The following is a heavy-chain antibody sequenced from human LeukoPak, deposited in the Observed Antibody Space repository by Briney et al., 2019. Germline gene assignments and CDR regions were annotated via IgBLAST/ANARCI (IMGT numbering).Heavy chain of an antibody. CDR3: ARDYPSGSYFSYYYCYMDV. D-gene: IGHD1-26*01. J-gene: IGHJ6*03. Sequence: GRSLSPSCQPSALIFSVYWMRCVRHPARKWLVWDSRINSAVNITMYTDSVRGRFAISRDNAKNSMYLQMNSLRAEDTAVYYCARDYPSGSYFSYYYCYMDVWGKGTTVSVSS. V-gene: IGHV3-74*03. CDR2: INSAVNIT. CDR1: ALIFSVYW.